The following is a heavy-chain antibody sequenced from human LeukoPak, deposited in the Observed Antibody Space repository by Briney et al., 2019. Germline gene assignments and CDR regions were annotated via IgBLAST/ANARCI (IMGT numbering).Heavy chain of an antibody. CDR3: AARLSHGDYGDY. D-gene: IGHD4-17*01. J-gene: IGHJ4*02. CDR2: IFYSGSN. V-gene: IGHV4-59*01. CDR1: GGSINDYY. Sequence: SETLSLTCTVSGGSINDYYWSWIRQPPGKGLEWIGYIFYSGSNNSNPSLKSRVTISIDTSKNQFSLKLSSVTAADTAVYYCAARLSHGDYGDYWGQGTLVTVSS.